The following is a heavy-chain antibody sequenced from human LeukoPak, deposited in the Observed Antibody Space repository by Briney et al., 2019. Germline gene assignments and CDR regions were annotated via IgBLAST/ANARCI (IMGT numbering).Heavy chain of an antibody. D-gene: IGHD3-3*01. CDR2: ISGSGGST. J-gene: IGHJ4*02. Sequence: GGSLRLSCAASGFTFSSYAMSWVRQAPGKGLEWVSAISGSGGSTYYADSVKGRFTISRDNSKNTLYLQMNSLRAEDTAVYYCAKSDYDFWSGYYTGIPFFDYWGQGTPVTVSS. CDR3: AKSDYDFWSGYYTGIPFFDY. V-gene: IGHV3-23*01. CDR1: GFTFSSYA.